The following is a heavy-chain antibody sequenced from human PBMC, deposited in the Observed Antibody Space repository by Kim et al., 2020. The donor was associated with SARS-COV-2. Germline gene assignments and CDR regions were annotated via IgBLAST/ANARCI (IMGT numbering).Heavy chain of an antibody. Sequence: GGSLRLSCAASRFTFSSYWMSWVRQAPGKGLEWVANIKQDGSEKYYVDSVKGRFTISRDNAKNSLYLQMNSLRAEDTAVYYCARDPTFYYYYGMDVWGQGTTVTVSS. J-gene: IGHJ6*02. V-gene: IGHV3-7*03. CDR2: IKQDGSEK. CDR3: ARDPTFYYYYGMDV. CDR1: RFTFSSYW.